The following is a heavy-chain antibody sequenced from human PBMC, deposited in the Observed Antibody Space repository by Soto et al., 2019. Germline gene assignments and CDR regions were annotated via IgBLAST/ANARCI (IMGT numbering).Heavy chain of an antibody. J-gene: IGHJ3*02. CDR2: ISSSGGNT. CDR3: AKDRLRYFDWLCHGRCAFDI. D-gene: IGHD3-9*01. CDR1: GFSFSTYT. V-gene: IGHV3-23*01. Sequence: GGSLRLSCAASGFSFSTYTMSWVRQAPGKGLEWVSGISSSGGNTYYSDSVKGRFTISRDNSKNTLYLQMNSLRAEDTAVYYCAKDRLRYFDWLCHGRCAFDIWGKGKMVT.